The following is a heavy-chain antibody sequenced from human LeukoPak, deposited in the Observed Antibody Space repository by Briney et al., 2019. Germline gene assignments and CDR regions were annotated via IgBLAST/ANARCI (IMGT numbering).Heavy chain of an antibody. J-gene: IGHJ4*02. CDR3: ARMGGIMITFGGVIVGNHCDY. V-gene: IGHV4-39*01. Sequence: SETLSLTCTVSGGSISSSSYYWGWIRQPPGKGLEWIGSIYYSGSTYYNPSLKSRVTISVDTSKNQFSLKLSSVTAADTAVYYCARMGGIMITFGGVIVGNHCDYWGQGTRDTVSS. CDR1: GGSISSSSYY. D-gene: IGHD3-16*02. CDR2: IYYSGST.